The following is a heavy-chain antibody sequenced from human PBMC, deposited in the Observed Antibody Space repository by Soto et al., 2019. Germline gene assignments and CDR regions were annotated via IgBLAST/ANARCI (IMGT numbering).Heavy chain of an antibody. J-gene: IGHJ5*02. CDR2: IKSKTDGGTT. CDR3: TTDLPGETWELQEGYWFDP. CDR1: GFTFSNTW. V-gene: IGHV3-15*01. Sequence: PGGSLRLSCAASGFTFSNTWMSWVRQAQGKGLEWAGRIKSKTDGGTTDYAAPVKGRFTISRDDSKNTLYLQMNSLKTEDTAVYYCTTDLPGETWELQEGYWFDPWGQGTLVTVSS. D-gene: IGHD1-26*01.